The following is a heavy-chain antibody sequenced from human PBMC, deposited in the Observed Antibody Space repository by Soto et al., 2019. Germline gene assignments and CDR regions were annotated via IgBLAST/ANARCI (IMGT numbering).Heavy chain of an antibody. D-gene: IGHD3-3*01. Sequence: ASVKVSCKASGYTFTSYDINCVRQATGQGLEWMGWMNPNSGNTGYAQKFQGRVTMTRNTSISTAYMELSSLRSEDTAVYYCARAVMTWSGYYNWAYWGQGTLVTVSS. CDR2: MNPNSGNT. J-gene: IGHJ4*02. CDR3: ARAVMTWSGYYNWAY. CDR1: GYTFTSYD. V-gene: IGHV1-8*01.